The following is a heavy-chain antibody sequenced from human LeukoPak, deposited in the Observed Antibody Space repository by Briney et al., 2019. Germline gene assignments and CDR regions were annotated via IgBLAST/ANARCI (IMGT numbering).Heavy chain of an antibody. J-gene: IGHJ4*02. CDR3: AKGHYYGLGSLEY. CDR1: GFTFSSYG. V-gene: IGHV3-23*01. D-gene: IGHD3-10*01. CDR2: IGGRDGST. Sequence: GGSLRLSCAASGFTFSSYGMSWVRKGPGKGQELVSAIGGRDGSTYYAESVKGGFTISRDNSKNTLYVRMNSLRAEDTGVYYCAKGHYYGLGSLEYWGQGTLVTVSS.